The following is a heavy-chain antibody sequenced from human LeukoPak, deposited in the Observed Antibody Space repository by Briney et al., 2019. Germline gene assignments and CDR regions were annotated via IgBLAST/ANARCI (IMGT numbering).Heavy chain of an antibody. J-gene: IGHJ5*02. CDR3: ARHGIYYGLGSSYGLPNWFDP. Sequence: SETLSLTCTVSGGSISSTRYYWGWIRQPPGKGLEWIGSIYYSGSTYYNPSLRSRVTMSVDRSKNQFSLKLSSVTAADTAVYYCARHGIYYGLGSSYGLPNWFDPWGQGTLVTVSS. CDR2: IYYSGST. CDR1: GGSISSTRYY. V-gene: IGHV4-39*01. D-gene: IGHD3-10*01.